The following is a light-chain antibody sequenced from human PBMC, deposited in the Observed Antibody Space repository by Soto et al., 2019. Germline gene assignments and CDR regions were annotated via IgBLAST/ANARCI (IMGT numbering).Light chain of an antibody. CDR2: SAS. CDR3: QKHNSAPHT. Sequence: DIQMTQSPSSLSASVGDRVTITCRASQGISNGLAWYQQKSGKVPKLLIYSASTLQPGVPSRFSGSGSGTDFTLTISSLQPEDVATYYCQKHNSAPHTFGQGTRLEI. CDR1: QGISNG. V-gene: IGKV1-27*01. J-gene: IGKJ5*01.